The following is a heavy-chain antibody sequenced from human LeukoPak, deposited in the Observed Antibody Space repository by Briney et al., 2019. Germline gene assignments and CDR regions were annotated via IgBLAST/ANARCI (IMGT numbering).Heavy chain of an antibody. V-gene: IGHV1-18*04. CDR1: GYTFTGYY. Sequence: ASVKVSCKASGYTFTGYYMHWVRQAPGQGLEWMGWISAYNGNTNYAQKLQGRVTMTTDTSTSTAYMELRSLRSDDTAVYYCARAVRLLCTNWGQGTLVTVSP. CDR2: ISAYNGNT. D-gene: IGHD3-10*02. J-gene: IGHJ4*02. CDR3: ARAVRLLCTN.